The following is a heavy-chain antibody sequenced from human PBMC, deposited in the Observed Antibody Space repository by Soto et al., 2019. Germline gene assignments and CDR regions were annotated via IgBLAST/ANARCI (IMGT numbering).Heavy chain of an antibody. CDR1: GFTFDDYA. CDR2: ISWNSGSI. V-gene: IGHV3-9*01. D-gene: IGHD6-6*01. J-gene: IGHJ6*03. CDR3: AKGGQRDSSSAGTYYYYYYMDV. Sequence: GGSLRLSWAASGFTFDDYAMHWVRQAPGKGLEWVSGISWNSGSIGYADSVKGRFTISRDNAKNSLYLQMNSLRAEDTALYYCAKGGQRDSSSAGTYYYYYYMDVWGKGTTVTVSS.